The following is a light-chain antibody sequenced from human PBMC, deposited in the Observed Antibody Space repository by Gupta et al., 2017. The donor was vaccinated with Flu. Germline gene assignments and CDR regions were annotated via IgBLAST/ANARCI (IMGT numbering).Light chain of an antibody. CDR2: GAS. CDR1: HNTRAY. V-gene: IGKV1-39*01. CDR3: RQYETRPWS. Sequence: SSSSAPVENRVFISCRGRHNTRAYLGWCQQKAGEAPKLLIYGASSRESGVPSRFCGSGSGTDFTLTISRLQPADFAPYYCRQYETRPWSFGQGTEVEIK. J-gene: IGKJ1*01.